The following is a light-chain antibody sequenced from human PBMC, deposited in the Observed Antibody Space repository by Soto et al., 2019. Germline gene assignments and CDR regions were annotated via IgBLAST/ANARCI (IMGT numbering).Light chain of an antibody. CDR3: SSYSGATTLVV. V-gene: IGLV2-14*01. J-gene: IGLJ3*02. CDR2: QVT. Sequence: QSVLTQPASVSGSPGQSITISCTGTSSDVGGYNYVSWYQHHPGKAPKLMIYQVTNRASGISFRFSGSKSGNTASLSISGLQADDEADYYCSSYSGATTLVVFGGGTKVTVL. CDR1: SSDVGGYNY.